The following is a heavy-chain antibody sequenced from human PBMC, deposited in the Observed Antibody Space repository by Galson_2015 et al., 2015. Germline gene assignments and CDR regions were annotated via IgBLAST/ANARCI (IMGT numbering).Heavy chain of an antibody. CDR2: ISYDGGNK. D-gene: IGHD6-13*01. J-gene: IGHJ4*02. V-gene: IGHV3-30-3*01. CDR1: AFTFSSYA. Sequence: SLRLSCAASAFTFSSYAMNWVRQAPGKGLEWVAVISYDGGNKYYADSVKGRFTISRDNSKNTLYLQMNSLRAEDTAVYYCARERAAAGVESSGGFGYWGQGTLVTVSS. CDR3: ARERAAAGVESSGGFGY.